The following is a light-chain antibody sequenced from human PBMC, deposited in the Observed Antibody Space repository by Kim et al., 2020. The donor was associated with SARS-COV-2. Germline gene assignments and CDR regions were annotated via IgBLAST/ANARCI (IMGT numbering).Light chain of an antibody. CDR2: QDS. J-gene: IGLJ2*01. V-gene: IGLV3-1*01. CDR1: KLGDKY. CDR3: QAWDSSTAVV. Sequence: PGQTARITCSGDKLGDKYTGWYQQKTSAPPVLVIYQDSKRPSGTPERFSGSNSGDTATLTISGTQAMDEADYYCQAWDSSTAVVFGGGTQLTVL.